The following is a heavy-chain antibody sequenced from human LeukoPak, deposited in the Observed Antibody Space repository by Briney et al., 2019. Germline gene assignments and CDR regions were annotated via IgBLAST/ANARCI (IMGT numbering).Heavy chain of an antibody. CDR2: IYYSGST. D-gene: IGHD3-10*01. CDR1: GGSTSTYY. Sequence: SETLSLTCTVSGGSTSTYYWSWIRQPPGKGLEWIGYIYYSGSTNYNPSLKSRVTISVDTSKNQFSLKLSSVTAADTAVYYCARAHYASGSFFDYWGQGTLVTVSS. CDR3: ARAHYASGSFFDY. J-gene: IGHJ4*02. V-gene: IGHV4-59*01.